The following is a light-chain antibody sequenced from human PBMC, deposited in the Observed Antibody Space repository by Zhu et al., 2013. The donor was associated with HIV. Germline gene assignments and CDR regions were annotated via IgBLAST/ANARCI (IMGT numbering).Light chain of an antibody. CDR3: QQYDTSPWT. CDR1: QSVRSSF. V-gene: IGKV3-20*01. J-gene: IGKJ1*01. CDR2: ESS. Sequence: EVVLTQSPGTLSMSPGETVTLSCRASQSVRSSFLAWYQQKPGQAPRLLMFESSRRATGIPDRFSGSASGARLHSHRHQTRSLKILQCIFVQQYDTSPWTFGQGTRLEV.